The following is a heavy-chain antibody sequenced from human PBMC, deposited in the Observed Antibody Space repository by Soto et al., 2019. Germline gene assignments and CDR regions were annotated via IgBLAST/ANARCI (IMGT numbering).Heavy chain of an antibody. J-gene: IGHJ4*02. Sequence: GGSLRLSCAASGFTFSSYGMHWVRQAPGKGLEWVAVISYDGSNKYYADSVKGRFTISRDNSKNTLYLQMNSLRAEDTAVYYCAKVGSSSWQEYYFDYWGQGTLVTVSS. CDR3: AKVGSSSWQEYYFDY. CDR1: GFTFSSYG. CDR2: ISYDGSNK. V-gene: IGHV3-30*18. D-gene: IGHD6-13*01.